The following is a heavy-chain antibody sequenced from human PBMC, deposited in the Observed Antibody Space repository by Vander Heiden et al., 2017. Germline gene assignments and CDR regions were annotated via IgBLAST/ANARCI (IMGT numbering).Heavy chain of an antibody. J-gene: IGHJ4*02. CDR2: IWYDGSNK. V-gene: IGHV3-33*01. CDR1: GFTFSSYG. Sequence: QVQLVESGGGVVQPGRSLRLSCAASGFTFSSYGMHWVRQAPGKGLEWVAVIWYDGSNKYYADSVKGRFTISRDNSKNTLYLQMNSLRAEDTAVYYCARYDYVWGSYRYPPRNPDYWGQGTLVTVSS. D-gene: IGHD3-16*02. CDR3: ARYDYVWGSYRYPPRNPDY.